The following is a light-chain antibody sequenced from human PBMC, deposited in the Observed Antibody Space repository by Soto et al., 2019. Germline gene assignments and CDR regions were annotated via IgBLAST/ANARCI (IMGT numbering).Light chain of an antibody. J-gene: IGKJ1*01. CDR3: QKSYSTPWT. Sequence: DFQMTQSPSTLSAALGDRVTITWRASQNIRSRLAWFQQKTGKAPQILIYDDSSLESGVPQRFSGSGSGTELTLTISSLQPEDFATYYCQKSYSTPWTCGQGTKVDIK. CDR2: DDS. CDR1: QNIRSR. V-gene: IGKV1-5*01.